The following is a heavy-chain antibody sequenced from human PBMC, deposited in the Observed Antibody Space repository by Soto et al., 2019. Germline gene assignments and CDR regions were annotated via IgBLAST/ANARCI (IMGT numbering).Heavy chain of an antibody. D-gene: IGHD2-15*01. J-gene: IGHJ4*02. CDR1: GYTFTSYG. CDR3: AIRRYCSGGSCFPYEVY. V-gene: IGHV1-18*01. CDR2: ISAYNGNT. Sequence: QVQLVQSGAEVKKPGASVKVSCKASGYTFTSYGISWVRQAPGQGLEWMGWISAYNGNTNYAQKLQGRVTMTTDTATSTAYMELRSLRSDDTAVYYCAIRRYCSGGSCFPYEVYWGQGTLVTVSS.